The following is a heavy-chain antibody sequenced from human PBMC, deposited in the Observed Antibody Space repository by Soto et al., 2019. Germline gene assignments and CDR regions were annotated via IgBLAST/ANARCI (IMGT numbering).Heavy chain of an antibody. J-gene: IGHJ6*02. Sequence: GGSLRLSCAASGFTFSSYWMSWVRQAPGKGLEWVANIKQDGSEKYYVDSEKGRFTISRDNAKISLYLQMNSLSAEDTAVYYCARDRRMFGVVIPIYCDYGMDVWGQGTTVTVSS. CDR2: IKQDGSEK. CDR1: GFTFSSYW. D-gene: IGHD3-3*01. CDR3: ARDRRMFGVVIPIYCDYGMDV. V-gene: IGHV3-7*01.